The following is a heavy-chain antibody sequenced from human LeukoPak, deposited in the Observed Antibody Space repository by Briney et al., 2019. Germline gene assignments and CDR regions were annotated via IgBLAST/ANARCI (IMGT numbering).Heavy chain of an antibody. J-gene: IGHJ4*02. Sequence: GGSLRLSCAASGFPFSSYGMSWVRQAPGKGLEWVSAITGSSRSTYYADSVKGRSTISRDNSKNTLYLQMNSLRGEDTAVYYCARGQWPLDYWGQGTLVTVSS. CDR2: ITGSSRST. CDR3: ARGQWPLDY. V-gene: IGHV3-23*01. CDR1: GFPFSSYG. D-gene: IGHD6-19*01.